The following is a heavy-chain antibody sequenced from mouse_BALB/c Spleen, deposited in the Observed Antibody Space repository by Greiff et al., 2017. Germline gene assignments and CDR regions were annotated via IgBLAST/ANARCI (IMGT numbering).Heavy chain of an antibody. D-gene: IGHD3-2*02. CDR3: ARAGGGYYFDY. CDR2: ISSGGGST. V-gene: IGHV5-12-1*01. J-gene: IGHJ2*01. Sequence: EVKLVESGGGLVKPGGSLKLSCAASGFAFSSYDMSWVRQTPEKRLEWVAYISSGGGSTYYPDTVMGRFTISRDNAKNTLYLQMSSLKSEDTAMYYCARAGGGYYFDYWGQGTTLTVSS. CDR1: GFAFSSYD.